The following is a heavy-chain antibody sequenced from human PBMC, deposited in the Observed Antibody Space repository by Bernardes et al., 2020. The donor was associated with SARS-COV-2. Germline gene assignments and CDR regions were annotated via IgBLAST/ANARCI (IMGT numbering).Heavy chain of an antibody. CDR2: IKHDGSEK. CDR3: AREGDCSGGSCYSGLLY. D-gene: IGHD2-15*01. Sequence: GGSLRLSCAVSGFTFSNYWMSWVRQAPGKGLEWVANIKHDGSEKYYVDSVKGRFAISRDNAKNSLYLELNSLRAEDTAVYYCAREGDCSGGSCYSGLLYWGQGALVTVSS. CDR1: GFTFSNYW. J-gene: IGHJ4*02. V-gene: IGHV3-7*03.